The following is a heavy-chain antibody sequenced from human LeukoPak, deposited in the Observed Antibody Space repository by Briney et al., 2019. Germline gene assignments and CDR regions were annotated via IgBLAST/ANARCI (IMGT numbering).Heavy chain of an antibody. CDR2: INPNSGGT. J-gene: IGHJ4*02. V-gene: IGHV1-2*02. D-gene: IGHD3-22*01. Sequence: ASVEVSCKASGYTFTGYYMHWVRQAPGEGLEWMGWINPNSGGTNYAQKFQGRVTMTRDTSISTAYMELSRLRSDDTAVYYCARARYDSSGYYGYCGQGALFSASS. CDR3: ARARYDSSGYYGY. CDR1: GYTFTGYY.